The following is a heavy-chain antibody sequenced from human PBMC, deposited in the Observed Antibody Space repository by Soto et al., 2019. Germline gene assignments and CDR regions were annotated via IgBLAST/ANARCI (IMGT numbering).Heavy chain of an antibody. V-gene: IGHV3-23*01. CDR1: GFTFSSYA. Sequence: EVQLLESGGGSVQPGGSLRLSCAASGFTFSSYAMHWVRRPPGKGLEWVSSISGSGGTAYYADSVKGRFFISRDSLVNTLYLQMNSLRAEDTAVYYCAKGRGQNWNSDYWGQGTLVTVSP. CDR2: ISGSGGTA. D-gene: IGHD1-7*01. CDR3: AKGRGQNWNSDY. J-gene: IGHJ4*02.